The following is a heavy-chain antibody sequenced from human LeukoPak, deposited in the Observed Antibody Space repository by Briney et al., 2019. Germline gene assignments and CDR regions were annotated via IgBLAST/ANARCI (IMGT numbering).Heavy chain of an antibody. D-gene: IGHD3-16*01. CDR2: IYSGDNT. CDR1: GFTFSSYE. CDR3: AGRRVLDASFDY. Sequence: PGGSLRLSXAASGFTFSSYEMNWVRQAPGKGLEWVSVIYSGDNTYYVESVKGRFTISRDNSKNTLFLQMNRLRAEDTAVYYCAGRRVLDASFDYWGQGTLVTVSS. J-gene: IGHJ4*02. V-gene: IGHV3-66*02.